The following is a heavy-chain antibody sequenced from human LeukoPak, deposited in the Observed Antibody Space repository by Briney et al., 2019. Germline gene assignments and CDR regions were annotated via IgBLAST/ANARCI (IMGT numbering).Heavy chain of an antibody. CDR1: GYTFTGYY. Sequence: EASVKVSCKASGYTFTGYYMHWVRQAPGQGLECMGWISPNSGGTNYAQKFQGRITMTGDTSISTGYMELSSLRSDDTAIYYCARELGRNAFDVWGQGTMVTVSS. CDR2: ISPNSGGT. V-gene: IGHV1-2*02. D-gene: IGHD7-27*01. J-gene: IGHJ3*01. CDR3: ARELGRNAFDV.